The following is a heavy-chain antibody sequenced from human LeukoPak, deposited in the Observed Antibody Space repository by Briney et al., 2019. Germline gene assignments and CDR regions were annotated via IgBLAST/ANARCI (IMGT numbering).Heavy chain of an antibody. Sequence: GGSLRLSCAASGFTFGSYWMHWVRQAPGKGLVWVSRINTDGSSTTYADSVKGRFTISRDNAKNTLYLQMNSLRAEDTAVYYCAKTGTPWYYFDYWGQGTLVTVSS. V-gene: IGHV3-74*01. CDR2: INTDGSST. J-gene: IGHJ4*02. CDR1: GFTFGSYW. CDR3: AKTGTPWYYFDY. D-gene: IGHD1-1*01.